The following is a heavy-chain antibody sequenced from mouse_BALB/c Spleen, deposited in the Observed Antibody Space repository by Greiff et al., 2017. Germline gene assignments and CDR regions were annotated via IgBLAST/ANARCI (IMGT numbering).Heavy chain of an antibody. D-gene: IGHD2-2*01. J-gene: IGHJ3*01. CDR3: ARTLYGYDDVPWFAY. V-gene: IGHV1-52*01. Sequence: QVQLQQSGAELVRPGASVKLSCKASGYTFTSYWMNWVKQRPEQGLEWIGRIDPYDSETHYNQKFKDKAILTVDKSSSTAYMQLSSLTSEDSAVYYCARTLYGYDDVPWFAYWGQGTLVTVSA. CDR1: GYTFTSYW. CDR2: IDPYDSET.